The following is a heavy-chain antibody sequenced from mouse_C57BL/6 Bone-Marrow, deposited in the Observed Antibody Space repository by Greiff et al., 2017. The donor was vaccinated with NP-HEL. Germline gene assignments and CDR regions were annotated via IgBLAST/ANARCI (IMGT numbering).Heavy chain of an antibody. CDR1: GYTFTGYW. J-gene: IGHJ2*01. CDR2: ILPGSGGT. V-gene: IGHV1-9*01. Sequence: VKLQESGAELMKPGASVKLSCKATGYTFTGYWIEWVTQRPGPGLEWIGEILPGSGGTNSNEKFKGKATFTADTSSNTAYMQLSSLTTEDSAIYYCARYRTGTDYWGQGTTLTVYS. D-gene: IGHD4-1*01. CDR3: ARYRTGTDY.